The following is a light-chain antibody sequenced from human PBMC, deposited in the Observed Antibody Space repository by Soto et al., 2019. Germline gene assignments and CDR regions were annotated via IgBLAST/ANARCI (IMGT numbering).Light chain of an antibody. CDR3: QQYNNWPPWT. CDR1: QSVSSN. Sequence: EIVMTQSPATLSVSPGERATLSCRASQSVSSNLAWYQQKPGQAPRLLIYGASTTATGIPARFSGSGSGTEFTLTISSLQSEAFAVYYCQQYNNWPPWTSGQGTKVEIK. V-gene: IGKV3-15*01. J-gene: IGKJ1*01. CDR2: GAS.